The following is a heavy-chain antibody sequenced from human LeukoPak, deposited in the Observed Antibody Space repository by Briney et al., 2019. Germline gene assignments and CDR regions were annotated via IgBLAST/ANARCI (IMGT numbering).Heavy chain of an antibody. Sequence: SGPTLVKPTQTLTLTCTFSGFSLSTSGICVSWIRQPPGKALEWLALIDWDDDKYYSTSLKTRLTISKDTSKNQVVLSMTNMDPVDTATYYCARIRQGYYDSSGLDYWGQGTLVTVSS. D-gene: IGHD3-22*01. V-gene: IGHV2-70*01. CDR2: IDWDDDK. CDR3: ARIRQGYYDSSGLDY. CDR1: GFSLSTSGIC. J-gene: IGHJ4*02.